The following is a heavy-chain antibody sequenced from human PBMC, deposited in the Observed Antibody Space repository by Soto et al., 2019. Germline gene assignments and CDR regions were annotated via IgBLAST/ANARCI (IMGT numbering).Heavy chain of an antibody. V-gene: IGHV4-34*01. Sequence: ETLTLPCAVYGGSFSGYYWSWVRQPPGKGLEWIGEINHSGSTNYNPSLKSRVTISVDTSKNQFSLKLSSVTAADTAVYYCAGGQLARYDFWSGYCRNYYHYGTDVRGQGTTVTVSS. CDR3: AGGQLARYDFWSGYCRNYYHYGTDV. D-gene: IGHD3-3*01. J-gene: IGHJ6*02. CDR2: INHSGST. CDR1: GGSFSGYY.